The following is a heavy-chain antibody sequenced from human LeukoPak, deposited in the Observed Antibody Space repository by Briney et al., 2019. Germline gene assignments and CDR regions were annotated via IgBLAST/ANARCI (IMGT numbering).Heavy chain of an antibody. CDR3: ASRYFCSSTSCYTFDY. CDR2: INHSGST. Sequence: SQTLSLTCTVSGGSVNSGSYYWNWIRQSPGKGLEWIGEINHSGSTNYNPSLKSRVTISVDTSKNQFSLKLNSVTAADTAVYYCASRYFCSSTSCYTFDYWGQGTLVTVSS. D-gene: IGHD2-2*02. J-gene: IGHJ4*02. V-gene: IGHV4-30-2*06. CDR1: GGSVNSGSYY.